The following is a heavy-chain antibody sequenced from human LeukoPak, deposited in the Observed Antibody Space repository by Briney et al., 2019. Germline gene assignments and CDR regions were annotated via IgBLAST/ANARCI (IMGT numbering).Heavy chain of an antibody. J-gene: IGHJ6*03. Sequence: PGGSLRLSCAASGFTFSDHYMDWVRQAPGKGLEWVGRTRNKANSYTTEYAASVKGRFTISRDDSKNPLYLQMNSLKTEDTAVYYCARETKRGYCSGGSCYSFRDYYYYYYMDVWGKGTTVTVSS. CDR1: GFTFSDHY. D-gene: IGHD2-15*01. CDR3: ARETKRGYCSGGSCYSFRDYYYYYYMDV. V-gene: IGHV3-72*01. CDR2: TRNKANSYTT.